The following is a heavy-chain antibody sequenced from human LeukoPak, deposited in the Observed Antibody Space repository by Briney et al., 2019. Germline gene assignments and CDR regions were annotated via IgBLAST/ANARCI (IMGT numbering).Heavy chain of an antibody. CDR2: IYYSGNT. D-gene: IGHD1-26*01. J-gene: IGHJ4*02. V-gene: IGHV4-39*01. CDR1: GVSISSSNSY. CDR3: ARLRRVGATPFDY. Sequence: PSETLSLTCTVSGVSISSSNSYWGWIRQPPGKGLEWIGSIYYSGNTYYNASLKSQVSISIDTSKNRFSLKLTSVTAADTAVYYCARLRRVGATPFDYWGQGTLVTVSS.